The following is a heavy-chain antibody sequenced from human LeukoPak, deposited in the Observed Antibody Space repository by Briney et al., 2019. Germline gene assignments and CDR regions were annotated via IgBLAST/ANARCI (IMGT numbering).Heavy chain of an antibody. CDR1: GFTFSSYS. Sequence: GGSLRLACAASGFTFSSYSMNWVRQAPGKGLEWVSSISSSSSYINYADSVKGRFTISRDNAKNSLYLQMNSLRAEDTAVYYCARATDGDYVPYWGQGTLVTVSS. D-gene: IGHD4-17*01. CDR2: ISSSSSYI. J-gene: IGHJ4*02. V-gene: IGHV3-21*01. CDR3: ARATDGDYVPY.